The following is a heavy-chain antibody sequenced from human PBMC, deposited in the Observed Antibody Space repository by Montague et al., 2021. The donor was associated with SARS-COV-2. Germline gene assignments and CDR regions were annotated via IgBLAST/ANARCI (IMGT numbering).Heavy chain of an antibody. D-gene: IGHD3-22*01. Sequence: SETLSLTCTVSGGSISSYYWSWIRRAAGEGLEWIGRIYTSGRTDYHPSLINRLIISLDTSKNQFSLKLSSLTTADTGVYYCARAPDYYGTFGYWGQGTPVIVSS. V-gene: IGHV4-4*07. CDR3: ARAPDYYGTFGY. CDR2: IYTSGRT. CDR1: GGSISSYY. J-gene: IGHJ4*02.